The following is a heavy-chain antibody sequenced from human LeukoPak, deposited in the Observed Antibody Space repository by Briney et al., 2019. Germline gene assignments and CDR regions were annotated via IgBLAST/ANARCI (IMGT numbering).Heavy chain of an antibody. Sequence: HPGGSLRLSCAASGFTFRSHGMHWVRQAPGKGLEWVAVIWYDGSKRYYADSVKGRFTISRDDSKNTLYLQMNSLRDEDTAVYYCARDPASSFDYWGQGSLVTVSS. V-gene: IGHV3-33*01. CDR2: IWYDGSKR. CDR1: GFTFRSHG. J-gene: IGHJ4*02. CDR3: ARDPASSFDY. D-gene: IGHD2-15*01.